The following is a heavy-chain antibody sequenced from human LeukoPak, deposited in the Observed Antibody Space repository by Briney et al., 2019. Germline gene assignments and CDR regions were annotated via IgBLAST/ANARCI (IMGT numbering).Heavy chain of an antibody. CDR1: GYTFIGYY. Sequence: ASVKVSCKASGYTFIGYYMHWVRQAPGQGLEWMGWINPNSGGTNFAQKFQGRVTMTRDTSISTAYMELSRLRSDDTAVYYCAREYPYRAHDYWGQGTLVTVSS. CDR3: AREYPYRAHDY. V-gene: IGHV1-2*02. J-gene: IGHJ4*02. D-gene: IGHD2-2*02. CDR2: INPNSGGT.